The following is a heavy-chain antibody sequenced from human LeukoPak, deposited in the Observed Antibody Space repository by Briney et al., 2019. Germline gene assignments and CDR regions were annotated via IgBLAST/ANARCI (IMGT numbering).Heavy chain of an antibody. CDR1: GGFISSGDYY. CDR3: ARAHRDPEFFFDY. D-gene: IGHD3-10*01. V-gene: IGHV4-31*03. CDR2: ISYSGCT. J-gene: IGHJ4*02. Sequence: TLSLTCTVSGGFISSGDYYWSWSHHHPGERVEWFGYISYSGCTYYDASLRSRVTISVDTSKNPFSLKLSSVTAADTAVYYCARAHRDPEFFFDYWGQGTLVTVSS.